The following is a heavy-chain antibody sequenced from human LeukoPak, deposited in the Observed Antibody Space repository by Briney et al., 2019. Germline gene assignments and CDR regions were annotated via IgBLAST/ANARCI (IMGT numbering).Heavy chain of an antibody. D-gene: IGHD6-19*01. V-gene: IGHV3-66*02. J-gene: IGHJ4*02. Sequence: GGSLRLSCAASGFTVSSNYMSRVRQAPGKGLEWVSVFYSGGSTYYADSVQGRFTISRDNSKNTVHLQMNSLRAEDTAVYYCARGAGWNYFEYWGQGTLVTVSS. CDR3: ARGAGWNYFEY. CDR1: GFTVSSNY. CDR2: FYSGGST.